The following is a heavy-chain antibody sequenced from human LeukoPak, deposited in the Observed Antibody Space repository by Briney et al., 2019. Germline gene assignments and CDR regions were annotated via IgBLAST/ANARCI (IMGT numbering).Heavy chain of an antibody. V-gene: IGHV4-59*08. CDR2: IYYSGST. J-gene: IGHJ4*02. CDR1: GGSISSYY. D-gene: IGHD5-18*01. Sequence: SETLSLTCTVSGGSISSYYWSWIRQPPGKGLGWIGYIYYSGSTNYNPSLKSRVTISVDTSKNQFSLKLSSVTAADTAVYYCARLGLWVDFDYWGQGTLVTVSS. CDR3: ARLGLWVDFDY.